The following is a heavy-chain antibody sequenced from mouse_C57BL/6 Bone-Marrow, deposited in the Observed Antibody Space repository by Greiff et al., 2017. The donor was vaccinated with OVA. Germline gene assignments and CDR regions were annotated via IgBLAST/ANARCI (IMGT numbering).Heavy chain of an antibody. Sequence: VQLQQPGAELVMPGASVKLSCKASGYTFTSYWMHWVKQRPGQGLEWIGEIDPSDSYTNYNQKFKGKSTLTVDKSSSTAYMQLSSLTSEDSAVYYCARIGYYGFDYWGQGTTLTVSS. CDR1: GYTFTSYW. V-gene: IGHV1-69*01. D-gene: IGHD2-1*01. CDR3: ARIGYYGFDY. CDR2: IDPSDSYT. J-gene: IGHJ2*01.